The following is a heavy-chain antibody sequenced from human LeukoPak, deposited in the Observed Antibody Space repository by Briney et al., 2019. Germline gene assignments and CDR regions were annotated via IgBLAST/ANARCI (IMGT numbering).Heavy chain of an antibody. CDR3: ARRGYRVATPSSAAFDY. J-gene: IGHJ4*02. CDR2: ISSSSSYI. D-gene: IGHD2-15*01. CDR1: GFTFSSYS. V-gene: IGHV3-21*01. Sequence: GGSLRLSCAASGFTFSSYSMNWVRQAPGKGLEWVSSISSSSSYIYYADSVKGRFTISRDNAKNSLYLQMNSLRTEDTAVYYCARRGYRVATPSSAAFDYWGQGTLVTVSS.